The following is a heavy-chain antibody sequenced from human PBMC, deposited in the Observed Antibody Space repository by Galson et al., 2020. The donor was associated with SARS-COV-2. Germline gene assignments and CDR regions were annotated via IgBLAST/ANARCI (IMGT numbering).Heavy chain of an antibody. CDR3: AGEAVCSGGSCYDH. V-gene: IGHV1-18*04. Sequence: ASEKVSCKASGYTFTSYGISWVRQAPGQGLEWTGWISAYNGNTNYAQKLQGRVTMTTDTSTSTAYMERRGLRSDDTAVYYCAGEAVCSGGSCYDHWGQGTLVTGSS. J-gene: IGHJ4*02. D-gene: IGHD2-15*01. CDR2: ISAYNGNT. CDR1: GYTFTSYG.